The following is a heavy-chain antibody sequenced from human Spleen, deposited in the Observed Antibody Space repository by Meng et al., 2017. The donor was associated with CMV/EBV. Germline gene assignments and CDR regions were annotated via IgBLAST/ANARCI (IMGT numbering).Heavy chain of an antibody. CDR2: IDIDGRDI. V-gene: IGHV3-74*03. D-gene: IGHD1-26*01. Sequence: LVESGGGRVQPGGAQRLSCAVSGFNLRNYWMHWVRQVPGEGLEWVSRIDIDGRDITYADSVRGRLTISRDTAKNTLYLEMNSLRVEDTAIYYCARGLEENLGWEMGYWGQGTLVTVSS. CDR3: ARGLEENLGWEMGY. CDR1: GFNLRNYW. J-gene: IGHJ4*02.